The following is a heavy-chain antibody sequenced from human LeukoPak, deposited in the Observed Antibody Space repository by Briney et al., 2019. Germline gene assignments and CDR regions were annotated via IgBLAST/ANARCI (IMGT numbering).Heavy chain of an antibody. J-gene: IGHJ4*02. V-gene: IGHV3-23*01. CDR1: GFTFSSYA. Sequence: GGSLRLSCAASGFTFSSYAMSWVRQAPGKGLEWVSAISGSGGSTYYADSVKGRFTISRDNSKNTLYLQMNSLRAEDTAVYYCAKDRESIVGATSFDYWGQGTLVTASS. CDR3: AKDRESIVGATSFDY. D-gene: IGHD1-26*01. CDR2: ISGSGGST.